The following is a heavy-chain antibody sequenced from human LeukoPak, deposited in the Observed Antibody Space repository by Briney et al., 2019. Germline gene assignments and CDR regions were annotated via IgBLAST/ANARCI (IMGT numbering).Heavy chain of an antibody. CDR3: ASIPQGVVVPAAIRLVLSD. D-gene: IGHD2-2*01. Sequence: PSETLSLTCAVYGGSFSGYYWSWIRQPPGKGLEWIGEINHSGSTNYNPSLKSRVTISVDTSKNQFSLKLSSVTAADTAVYYCASIPQGVVVPAAIRLVLSDWGQGTLVTVSS. J-gene: IGHJ4*02. CDR2: INHSGST. V-gene: IGHV4-34*01. CDR1: GGSFSGYY.